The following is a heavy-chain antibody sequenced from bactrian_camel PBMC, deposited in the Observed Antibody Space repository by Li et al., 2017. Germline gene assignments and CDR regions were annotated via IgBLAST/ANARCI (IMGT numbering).Heavy chain of an antibody. Sequence: HVQLVESGGGSVQAGESLGLNCTNSGFTIDAATMGWYRQAPGRECELVSSITNDGTTYYAESVKGRFTISLDNAKTTAYLQMNSLKPEDTAMYYCAVDRSLVCFDRGYEWHYYGQGTQVTVS. CDR2: ITNDGTT. CDR3: AVDRSLVCFDRGYEWHY. CDR1: GFTIDAAT. J-gene: IGHJ4*01. V-gene: IGHV3S55*01. D-gene: IGHD6*01.